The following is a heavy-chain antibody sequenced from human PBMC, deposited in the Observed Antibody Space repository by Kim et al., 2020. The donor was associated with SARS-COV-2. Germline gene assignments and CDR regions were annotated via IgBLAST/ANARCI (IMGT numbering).Heavy chain of an antibody. Sequence: SETLSLTCAVYGGSFSGYYWSWIRQPPGKGLEWIGEINHSGSTNYNPSLKSRVTISVDTSKNQFSLKLSSVTAADTAVYYCARGPSRELYYYDSSGYFDHWGQGTLVTVSS. J-gene: IGHJ4*02. D-gene: IGHD3-22*01. V-gene: IGHV4-34*01. CDR3: ARGPSRELYYYDSSGYFDH. CDR1: GGSFSGYY. CDR2: INHSGST.